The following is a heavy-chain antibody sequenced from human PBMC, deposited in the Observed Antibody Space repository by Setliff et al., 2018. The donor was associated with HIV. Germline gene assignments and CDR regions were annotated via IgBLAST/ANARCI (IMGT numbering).Heavy chain of an antibody. Sequence: GASVKVSCKASGYTFTNYNIHWVRQAPGQGLEWVGMVNPSGGSTAYAQKFQGRVTIIRDTSTSTVYMDLSSLRSEDTAVYYCARPGIAAADYYFDYWGQGALSPSPQ. CDR2: VNPSGGST. V-gene: IGHV1-46*01. CDR3: ARPGIAAADYYFDY. J-gene: IGHJ4*02. CDR1: GYTFTNYN. D-gene: IGHD6-13*01.